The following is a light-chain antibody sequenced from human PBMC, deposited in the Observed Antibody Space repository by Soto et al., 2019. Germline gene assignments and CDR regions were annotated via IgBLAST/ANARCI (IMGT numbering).Light chain of an antibody. Sequence: QSVLTQPASVSGSPGQSITISCTGTSSDVGGYNYVSWYQQLPGKSTKLMIYDVNNRPSGVSNRFSGSKSGNTASLTISGLQVEDEADYYCSSYTGSSTFVFGTGTKVTVL. CDR2: DVN. J-gene: IGLJ1*01. V-gene: IGLV2-14*01. CDR1: SSDVGGYNY. CDR3: SSYTGSSTFV.